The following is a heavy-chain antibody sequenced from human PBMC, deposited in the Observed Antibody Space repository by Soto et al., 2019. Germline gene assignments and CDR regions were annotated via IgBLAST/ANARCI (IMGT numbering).Heavy chain of an antibody. CDR1: GYTFASYA. Sequence: ASVKVSCKASGYTFASYAMHWVRQAPGQRLEWMGWINAGNGNTKYSQKFQGRVTITRDTSASTAYMELSSLRSEDTAVYYCARDSDDYGDYVFWFDPWGQGTLVTVSS. CDR3: ARDSDDYGDYVFWFDP. J-gene: IGHJ5*02. V-gene: IGHV1-3*01. D-gene: IGHD4-17*01. CDR2: INAGNGNT.